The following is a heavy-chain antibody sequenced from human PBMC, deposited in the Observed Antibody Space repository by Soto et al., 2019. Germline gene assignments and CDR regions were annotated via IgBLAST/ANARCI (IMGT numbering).Heavy chain of an antibody. Sequence: EVQLVESGGGLVQPGGSLRLSCAASGFSFSSYWMSWVRQAPGKGLEWVANIKQDGSAKYYVESVEGRFTISRDNAKNSLYLQMDSLRSEDTAVCYCAPWGGTCNSSSCYGGYWGQGTLVTVSS. CDR3: APWGGTCNSSSCYGGY. CDR2: IKQDGSAK. CDR1: GFSFSSYW. V-gene: IGHV3-7*01. D-gene: IGHD2-2*01. J-gene: IGHJ4*02.